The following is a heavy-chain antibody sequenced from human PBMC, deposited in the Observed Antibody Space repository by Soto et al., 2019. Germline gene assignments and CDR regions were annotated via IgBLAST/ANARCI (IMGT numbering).Heavy chain of an antibody. J-gene: IGHJ4*02. D-gene: IGHD2-8*02. CDR3: AKVACTAGTCENDF. CDR1: GLIFSHYG. Sequence: EVQLWESGGGSVQSGGSLRLSCAASGLIFSHYGMSWVRQAPGKGLEWVSSISGDGTKTYDADSVKGRFTISRDNSKKTVDLQMTNLRVEDTAVYYCAKVACTAGTCENDFWGQGTLVNVSS. CDR2: ISGDGTKT. V-gene: IGHV3-23*01.